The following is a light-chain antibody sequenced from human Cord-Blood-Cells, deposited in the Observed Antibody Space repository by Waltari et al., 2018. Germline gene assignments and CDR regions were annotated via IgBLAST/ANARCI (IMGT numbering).Light chain of an antibody. CDR2: DVS. CDR1: SSDVGGYNY. V-gene: IGLV2-11*01. CDR3: CSYAGSYTYVV. J-gene: IGLJ2*01. Sequence: QSDLTQPRSVSGSPGQPVTISCTGTSSDVGGYNYVSWYQQHPGKAPTLMIYDVSKRASGVPVRFSGSKSGNTASPTISGLQAEDEADYYCCSYAGSYTYVVFGGGTKLTVL.